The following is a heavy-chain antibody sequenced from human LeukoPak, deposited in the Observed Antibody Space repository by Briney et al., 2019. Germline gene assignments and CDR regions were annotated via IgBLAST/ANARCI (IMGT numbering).Heavy chain of an antibody. Sequence: SVKVSCKASGYTFIGYYMYWVRQAPGQGLEWMGRINPNSGDTIYAQKFQGRVTMTRDTSISTAHMELSRLRSDDTAVYYCARERTSGGRARDYWGQGTLVTVSS. J-gene: IGHJ4*02. D-gene: IGHD2-15*01. CDR2: INPNSGDT. CDR1: GYTFIGYY. CDR3: ARERTSGGRARDY. V-gene: IGHV1-2*02.